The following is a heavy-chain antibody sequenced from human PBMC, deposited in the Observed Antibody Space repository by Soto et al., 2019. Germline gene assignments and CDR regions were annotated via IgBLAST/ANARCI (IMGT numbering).Heavy chain of an antibody. CDR1: GYTFTGYY. Sequence: QVQLVQSGAEVKKPGASVKVSCKASGYTFTGYYMHWVRQAPGQGLEWMGWINPNSGGTNYAQKFQARVTMTRDTSIRTAYMGVSRLRSDDTAVYYCAKAGDYGDYGAFDIWGQGTMVTVSS. CDR3: AKAGDYGDYGAFDI. V-gene: IGHV1-2*02. CDR2: INPNSGGT. D-gene: IGHD4-17*01. J-gene: IGHJ3*02.